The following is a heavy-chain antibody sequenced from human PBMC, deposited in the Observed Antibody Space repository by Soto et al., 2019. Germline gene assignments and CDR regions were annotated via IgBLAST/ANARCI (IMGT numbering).Heavy chain of an antibody. V-gene: IGHV3-33*01. J-gene: IGHJ5*02. CDR3: ARDLSYCSLLIAP. Sequence: GSRRLACTASGFSLSGCSLQLKRQPPGNWRGWVAGLWSNGSTRSYVGSLNCRFTISRAASESMLYLQMKSLGAEDTAVYYCARDLSYCSLLIAPSGEGSLVAVCS. D-gene: IGHD2-21*02. CDR2: LWSNGSTR. CDR1: GFSLSGCS.